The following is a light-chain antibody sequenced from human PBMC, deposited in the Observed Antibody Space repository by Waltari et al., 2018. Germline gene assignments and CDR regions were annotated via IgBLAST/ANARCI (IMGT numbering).Light chain of an antibody. Sequence: DIVMTQSPDSLAVSLGERATIRCKSRRSVLSSGNRKNYVAWYQQKPGQPPRLLIYWASTRESGVPDRFSGSGSGTDFTLTISSLQAEDVAVYYCQQYDELPVTFGGGTKVEIK. J-gene: IGKJ4*01. CDR3: QQYDELPVT. CDR1: RSVLSSGNRKNY. V-gene: IGKV4-1*01. CDR2: WAS.